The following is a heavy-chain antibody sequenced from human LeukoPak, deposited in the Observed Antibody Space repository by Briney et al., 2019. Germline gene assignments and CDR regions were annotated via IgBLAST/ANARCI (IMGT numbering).Heavy chain of an antibody. CDR3: ARGIAARPLEY. CDR2: IYYSGST. V-gene: IGHV4-59*01. Sequence: PSETLSLTCTVSGGSISSYYWSWIRQPPGKGLEWIGYIYYSGSTNYNPSLKSRVTISVDTSKNQFSLKLSSVTAADTAVYYCARGIAARPLEYWGQGTLVTGSS. CDR1: GGSISSYY. J-gene: IGHJ4*02. D-gene: IGHD6-6*01.